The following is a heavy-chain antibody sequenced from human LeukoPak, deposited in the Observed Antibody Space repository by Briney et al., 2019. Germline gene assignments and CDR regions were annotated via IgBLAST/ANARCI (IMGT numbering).Heavy chain of an antibody. CDR1: GGSVSSGSYY. CDR3: ARDRCSSTSCYENWFDP. D-gene: IGHD2-2*01. V-gene: IGHV4-61*01. J-gene: IGHJ5*02. CDR2: SYYSGSN. Sequence: SETLSLTCTVSGGSVSSGSYYWSWIRQPPGKGLEWFVYSYYSGSNNYNPSLKSRVTISVDTSKNQFSLKLSSVTAADAAVYYCARDRCSSTSCYENWFDPWGQGTLVTVSS.